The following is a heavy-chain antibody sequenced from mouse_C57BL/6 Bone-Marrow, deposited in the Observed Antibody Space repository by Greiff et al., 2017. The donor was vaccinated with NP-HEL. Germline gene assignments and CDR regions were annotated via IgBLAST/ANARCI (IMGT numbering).Heavy chain of an antibody. CDR1: GYTFTSYW. D-gene: IGHD3-2*02. Sequence: QVQLQQPGAELVKPGASVKMSCKASGYTFTSYWITWVKQRPGQGLEWIGDIYPGSGSTNYNEKFKGKATFTADTSSNTAYMQLSSLTTEDSAIYYCARAETAQAFSWFAYWGQGTLVTVSA. J-gene: IGHJ3*01. CDR3: ARAETAQAFSWFAY. CDR2: IYPGSGST. V-gene: IGHV1-55*01.